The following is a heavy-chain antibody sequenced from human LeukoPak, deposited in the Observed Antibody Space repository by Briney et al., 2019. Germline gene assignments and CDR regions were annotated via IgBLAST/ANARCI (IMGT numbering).Heavy chain of an antibody. CDR2: INHSGST. V-gene: IGHV4-34*01. D-gene: IGHD3-10*01. J-gene: IGHJ5*02. Sequence: SETLSLTCAVYGGSFSGYYWNWIRQPPGKGLEWIGEINHSGSTNYNPSLKSRVTISVDTSKNQFSLKLSSVTAADTAVYYCARQNDYGSGSYWFDPWGQGTLVTVSS. CDR1: GGSFSGYY. CDR3: ARQNDYGSGSYWFDP.